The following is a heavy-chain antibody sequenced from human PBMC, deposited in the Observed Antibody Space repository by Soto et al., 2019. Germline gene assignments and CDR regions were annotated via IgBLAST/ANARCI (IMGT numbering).Heavy chain of an antibody. CDR3: ATDMGWNSATAGGMDV. Sequence: GGSLRLSCAASGFTFDDYAMYWVRQAPGKGLEWVSGISWNSGSIGYVDSVKGRFTISRDNAKNSLYLQMNSLRAEDTALYYCATDMGWNSATAGGMDVWGQGTTVTVSS. J-gene: IGHJ6*02. D-gene: IGHD1-7*01. V-gene: IGHV3-9*01. CDR1: GFTFDDYA. CDR2: ISWNSGSI.